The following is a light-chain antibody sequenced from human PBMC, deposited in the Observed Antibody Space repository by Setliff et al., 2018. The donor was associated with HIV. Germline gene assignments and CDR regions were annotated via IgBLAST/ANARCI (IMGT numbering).Light chain of an antibody. V-gene: IGLV2-14*01. CDR1: RSDIGAYNY. J-gene: IGLJ2*01. CDR2: AVN. Sequence: QSALAQPASVSGSPGQSITISCTGSRSDIGAYNYFSWYQHHPGKAPKLMISAVNKRPSGISTRFSGSKTGNTASLTISGLQAEDESDYYCTSYTTSSTLGFGGGTKGTV. CDR3: TSYTTSSTLG.